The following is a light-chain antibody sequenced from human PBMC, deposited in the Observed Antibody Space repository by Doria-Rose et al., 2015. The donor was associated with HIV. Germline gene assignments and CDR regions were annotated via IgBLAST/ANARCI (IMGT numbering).Light chain of an antibody. CDR1: QSFRSTY. V-gene: IGKV3-20*01. CDR2: DGS. J-gene: IGKJ1*01. Sequence: TQSPGPLSMSPGDRATLSCRASQSFRSTYLAWYQQKPGQAPSLLIYDGSTRATGIPDRFSASGSGTDFTLTINRLESEDFALYYCHQYGAAWTFGQGTKVEI. CDR3: HQYGAAWT.